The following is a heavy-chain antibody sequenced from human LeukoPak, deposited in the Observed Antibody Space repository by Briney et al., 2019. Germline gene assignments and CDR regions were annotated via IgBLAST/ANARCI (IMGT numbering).Heavy chain of an antibody. V-gene: IGHV4-38-2*02. CDR2: IYHSGST. CDR1: GYSISSGYY. D-gene: IGHD3-3*01. CDR3: ARDKPPYDFWSGYYGNDAFDI. J-gene: IGHJ3*02. Sequence: SETLSLTCTVSGYSISSGYYWVWIRQPPGKGLEWIGSIYHSGSTYYNPSLKSRVTISVDTSKNQFSLKLNSVTAADTAVYYCARDKPPYDFWSGYYGNDAFDIWGQGTMVTVSS.